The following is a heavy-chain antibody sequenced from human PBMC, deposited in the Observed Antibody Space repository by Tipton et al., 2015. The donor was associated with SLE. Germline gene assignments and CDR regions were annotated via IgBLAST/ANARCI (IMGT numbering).Heavy chain of an antibody. D-gene: IGHD4-11*01. J-gene: IGHJ4*02. CDR1: GGSISSGSYY. Sequence: LRLSCTVSGGSISSGSYYWSWIRQPPGKGLEWIGSIYHSGSTYYNPSLKSRVTISVDTSKNQFSLKLSSVTAADTAVYYCASPRAGYSNYVFDYWGQGTLVTVSS. V-gene: IGHV4-39*07. CDR2: IYHSGST. CDR3: ASPRAGYSNYVFDY.